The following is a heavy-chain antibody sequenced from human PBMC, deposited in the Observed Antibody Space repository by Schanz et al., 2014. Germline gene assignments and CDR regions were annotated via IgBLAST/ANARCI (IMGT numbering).Heavy chain of an antibody. CDR3: VRDTDYHFDY. Sequence: SGGGLVKPGGSLRLSCAVSGLTVGDAWMSWVRQAPGKGLVWVSRTSNDGSFTTFADSVKGRFTISRDNAKNTLYLQMNSLRAEDTAVYYCVRDTDYHFDYWGQGTLVTVSS. V-gene: IGHV3-74*01. J-gene: IGHJ4*02. CDR2: TSNDGSFT. D-gene: IGHD4-17*01. CDR1: GLTVGDAW.